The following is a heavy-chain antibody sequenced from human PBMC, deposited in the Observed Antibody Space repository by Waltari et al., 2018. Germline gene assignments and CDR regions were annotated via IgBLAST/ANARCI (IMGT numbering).Heavy chain of an antibody. Sequence: QVQLQQWGAGLLKPSETLSLTCAVYGGSFSGYYWSWIRQPPGKGLEWIGEINHSGSTNYNPSLKSRVTISVDTSKNQFSLKLSSVTAADTAVYYCARQGRIAASVDYWGQGTLVTVSS. CDR3: ARQGRIAASVDY. J-gene: IGHJ4*02. V-gene: IGHV4-34*01. D-gene: IGHD6-13*01. CDR1: GGSFSGYY. CDR2: INHSGST.